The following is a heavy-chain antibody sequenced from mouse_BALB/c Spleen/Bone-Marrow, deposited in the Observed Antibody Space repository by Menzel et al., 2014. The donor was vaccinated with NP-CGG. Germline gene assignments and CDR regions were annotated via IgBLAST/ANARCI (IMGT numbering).Heavy chain of an antibody. CDR1: GFSLTGYG. J-gene: IGHJ4*01. Sequence: VHLVESGPGLVAPSQSLSITCTVSGFSLTGYGVNWVRQPPGKGLEWLGMIWGDGSTDYNSALKSRLSISKDNSKSQVFLKMNGLQTDDTARYYCARDSFLITRALDYWGQGTSVTVSS. CDR3: ARDSFLITRALDY. CDR2: IWGDGST. D-gene: IGHD2-4*01. V-gene: IGHV2-6-7*01.